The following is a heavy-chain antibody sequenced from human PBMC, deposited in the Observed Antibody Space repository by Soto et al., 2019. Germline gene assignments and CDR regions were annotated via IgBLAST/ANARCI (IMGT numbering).Heavy chain of an antibody. CDR1: GFTFSSYS. Sequence: EVQLVESGGGLVKPGGSLRLSCAASGFTFSSYSMNWVRQAPGKGLEWVSSISSSSSYIYYADSVKGRFTISRDNAKNSLYLQMNSLRAEDTAVYYCARVQAGYSSGWYVGFDPWGQGTLVTVSS. CDR3: ARVQAGYSSGWYVGFDP. D-gene: IGHD6-19*01. CDR2: ISSSSSYI. V-gene: IGHV3-21*01. J-gene: IGHJ5*02.